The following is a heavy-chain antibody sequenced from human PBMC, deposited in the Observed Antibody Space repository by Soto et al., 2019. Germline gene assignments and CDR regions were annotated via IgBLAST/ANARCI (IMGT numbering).Heavy chain of an antibody. CDR2: IYPGDSDT. CDR3: ARTRSFTLGFYYDGIDV. Sequence: GESLKISCHVSVYSFAIYWIGWVRQMPVKDLEWMGIIYPGDSDTRYSPSFQGQVTISADKSLRTAYLQWTSLKASDTALYYCARTRSFTLGFYYDGIDVWGQGTTVTVSS. V-gene: IGHV5-51*01. CDR1: VYSFAIYW. J-gene: IGHJ6*02. D-gene: IGHD6-6*01.